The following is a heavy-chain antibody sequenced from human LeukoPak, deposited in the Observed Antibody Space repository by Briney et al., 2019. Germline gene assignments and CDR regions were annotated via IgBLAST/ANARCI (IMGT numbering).Heavy chain of an antibody. CDR3: ARDHPGYSGYVQDY. V-gene: IGHV3-21*01. J-gene: IGHJ4*02. CDR1: GFTFSSYS. Sequence: GGSLRLSCAASGFTFSSYSMNWVRQAPGKGLEWVSFISSTSNYINYADLVKGRFTISRDNAKNSLYLQMNSLGAEDTALYYCARDHPGYSGYVQDYWGQGALITVSS. D-gene: IGHD5-12*01. CDR2: ISSTSNYI.